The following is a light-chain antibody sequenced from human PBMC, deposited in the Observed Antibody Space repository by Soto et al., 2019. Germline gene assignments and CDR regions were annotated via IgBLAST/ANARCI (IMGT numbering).Light chain of an antibody. CDR2: EVS. CDR1: STDVGNYNY. V-gene: IGLV2-14*01. CDR3: SSYTSSSTL. J-gene: IGLJ1*01. Sequence: QSVLTQPASVSGSPGQSITISCTGTSTDVGNYNYVSWYQQHPGTAPKLMIFEVSNRPSGVSDRFSGSKSGNTASLTISGLQAEDEADYYCSSYTSSSTLFGTGTKVTVL.